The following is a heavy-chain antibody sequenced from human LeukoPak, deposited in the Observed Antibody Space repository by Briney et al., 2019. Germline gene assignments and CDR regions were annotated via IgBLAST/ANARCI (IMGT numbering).Heavy chain of an antibody. Sequence: PGGSLRLSCAASGFSFRDFWMTGVRQAPGKGLEWVANINKGGSVKYYVDSVKGRFTISRDDAKSSLYVQMNSLRDEDTAVYYCARFGYSGWNLEYWGQGTLVTVSS. CDR3: ARFGYSGWNLEY. J-gene: IGHJ4*02. CDR2: INKGGSVK. V-gene: IGHV3-7*01. D-gene: IGHD5-12*01. CDR1: GFSFRDFW.